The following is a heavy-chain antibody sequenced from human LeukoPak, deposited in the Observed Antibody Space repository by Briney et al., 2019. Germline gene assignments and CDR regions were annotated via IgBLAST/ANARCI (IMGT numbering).Heavy chain of an antibody. V-gene: IGHV4-59*01. Sequence: SETLSLTCTVSGGSISSYYWSWIRQPPGKGLEWIGYIYYSGSINYNPSLKSRVTISVDTSKNQFSLKLSSVTAADTAVYYCARDREYCSSTSCYPAGGADAFDIWGQGTMVTVSS. D-gene: IGHD2-2*01. CDR2: IYYSGSI. CDR1: GGSISSYY. J-gene: IGHJ3*02. CDR3: ARDREYCSSTSCYPAGGADAFDI.